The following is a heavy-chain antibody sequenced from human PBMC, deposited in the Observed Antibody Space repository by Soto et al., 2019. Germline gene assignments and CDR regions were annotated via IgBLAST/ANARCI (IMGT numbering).Heavy chain of an antibody. Sequence: QVQLMQSGAEVKKPGASVKVSCKASGDTFTDYYIHWVRQAPGQGLEWMGTVNPSGGHTTYAQHFLGRMTITRYTSTSTLYMELTSLTSDDPAIYYCARGGHVVVVTAALDYWGQGTLVTVSS. D-gene: IGHD2-21*02. CDR3: ARGGHVVVVTAALDY. J-gene: IGHJ4*02. CDR2: VNPSGGHT. V-gene: IGHV1-46*01. CDR1: GDTFTDYY.